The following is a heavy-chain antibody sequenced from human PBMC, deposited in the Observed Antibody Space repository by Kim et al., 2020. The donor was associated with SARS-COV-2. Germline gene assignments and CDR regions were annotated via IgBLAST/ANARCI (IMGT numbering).Heavy chain of an antibody. CDR2: IYYSGTT. D-gene: IGHD6-13*01. Sequence: SETLSLTCTVSGGSVTTNYYWSWVRRPPGKGLEWIGYIYYSGTTKYNPSLKSRVTISVDTSKNQFSLRLSSVTAADTAVYYCARVGPRKYCSSWGVNWF. CDR3: ARVGPRKYCSSWGVNWF. CDR1: GGSVTTNYY. V-gene: IGHV4-61*01. J-gene: IGHJ5*01.